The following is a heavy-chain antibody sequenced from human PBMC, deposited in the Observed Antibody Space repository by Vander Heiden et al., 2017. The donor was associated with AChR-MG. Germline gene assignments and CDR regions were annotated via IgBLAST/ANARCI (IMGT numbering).Heavy chain of an antibody. Sequence: VQLLESGGGLVQPGGSPRLSCAASGVPFIRYAMGSARQAAGKGVEWVSAISGSGGSTYYADPVKGRFTISRDNSKNTLYLQMNSLRAEHTAVYYCAKVRSAQVWSGYYPNPDFTPSDYYGMDVWGQGTTVTVSS. CDR2: ISGSGGST. V-gene: IGHV3-23*01. CDR1: GVPFIRYA. D-gene: IGHD3-3*01. CDR3: AKVRSAQVWSGYYPNPDFTPSDYYGMDV. J-gene: IGHJ6*02.